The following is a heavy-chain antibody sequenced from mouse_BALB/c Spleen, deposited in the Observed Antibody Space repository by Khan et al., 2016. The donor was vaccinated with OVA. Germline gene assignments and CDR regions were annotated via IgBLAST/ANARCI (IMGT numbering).Heavy chain of an antibody. CDR1: GLSLTNYG. Sequence: QVQLKESGPGLVAPSQSLSITCTVSGLSLTNYGISWIRQPPGKGLEWLGVIWGDGSTNYHSALISRLSINKDNSKSEVFLKLNMLQTDDTATYYCAIIYYGYDWFTYWGQGTLVTVSA. CDR3: AIIYYGYDWFTY. J-gene: IGHJ3*01. D-gene: IGHD2-2*01. CDR2: IWGDGST. V-gene: IGHV2-3*01.